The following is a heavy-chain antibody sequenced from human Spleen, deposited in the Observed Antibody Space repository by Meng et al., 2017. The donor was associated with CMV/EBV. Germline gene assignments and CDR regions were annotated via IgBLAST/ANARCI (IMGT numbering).Heavy chain of an antibody. Sequence: EVQLVESGGGLVQPGGSLRLSCAASGFNFSGSAIHWVRPASGKGLEWVGRIRSKGNNYATTYTASLKGRFTIFRDDSTNTAYLQMNSVKSEDAAVYYCTTLIPWGQGTLVTVYS. CDR3: TTLIP. J-gene: IGHJ5*02. D-gene: IGHD3-22*01. V-gene: IGHV3-73*02. CDR1: GFNFSGSA. CDR2: IRSKGNNYAT.